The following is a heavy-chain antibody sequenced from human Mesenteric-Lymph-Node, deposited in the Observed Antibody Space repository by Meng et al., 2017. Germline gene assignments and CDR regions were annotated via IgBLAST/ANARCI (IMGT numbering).Heavy chain of an antibody. D-gene: IGHD3-22*01. CDR1: GFTFSSYS. CDR3: ARDARGLDYSRSGYQSDY. J-gene: IGHJ4*02. V-gene: IGHV3-21*01. Sequence: GGSLRLSCAASGFTFSSYSMTWVRQAPGKGLEWVSSISTSSSSIYYADSVRGRFTISRDNAKNSLYLQMNSLRAEDTAVYYCARDARGLDYSRSGYQSDYWGQGTRVTVSS. CDR2: ISTSSSSI.